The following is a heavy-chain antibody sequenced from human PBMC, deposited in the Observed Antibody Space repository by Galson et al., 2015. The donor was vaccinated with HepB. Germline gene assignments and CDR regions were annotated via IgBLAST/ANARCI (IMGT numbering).Heavy chain of an antibody. D-gene: IGHD6-13*01. V-gene: IGHV1-8*01. CDR1: GYTFTSYD. CDR2: MNPNSGNT. CDR3: ARGSLEYSSSWYSRYYYYYYMDV. J-gene: IGHJ6*03. Sequence: SVKVSCKASGYTFTSYDINWVRQATGQGLEWMGWMNPNSGNTGYAQKFQGRVTMTRNTSISTAYMELSSLRSEDTAVYYCARGSLEYSSSWYSRYYYYYYMDVWGKGTTVTVSS.